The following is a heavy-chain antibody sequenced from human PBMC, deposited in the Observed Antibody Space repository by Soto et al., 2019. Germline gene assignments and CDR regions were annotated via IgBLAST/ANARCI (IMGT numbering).Heavy chain of an antibody. J-gene: IGHJ6*02. D-gene: IGHD3-9*01. CDR2: IYYSGST. V-gene: IGHV4-30-4*01. CDR1: GRSNSSGDYD. Sequence: PSETLSVPCPVSGRSNSSGDYDGSWSRQPPGKGLEWIGYIYYSGSTYYNPSLKSRVTISVGTSKNQFSLKLSSVTAADTDVYYCARYYDILTGYYSSGMEVWGQGTTVNVSS. CDR3: ARYYDILTGYYSSGMEV.